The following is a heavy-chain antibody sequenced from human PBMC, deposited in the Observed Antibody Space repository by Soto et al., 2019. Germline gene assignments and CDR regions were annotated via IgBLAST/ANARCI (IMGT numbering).Heavy chain of an antibody. CDR3: ARALSYYDILTGYPDY. J-gene: IGHJ4*02. Sequence: ASVKVSCKASGYTFTSYGISWVRQAPGQGLEWMGWISAYNGNTNYAQKLQGRVTMTTDTSTSTAYMELRSLRSDDTAVYYCARALSYYDILTGYPDYWGQGTLVTVSS. V-gene: IGHV1-18*01. D-gene: IGHD3-9*01. CDR2: ISAYNGNT. CDR1: GYTFTSYG.